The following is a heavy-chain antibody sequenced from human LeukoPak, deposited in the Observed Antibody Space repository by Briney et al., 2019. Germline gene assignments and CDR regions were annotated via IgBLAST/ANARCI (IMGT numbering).Heavy chain of an antibody. J-gene: IGHJ4*02. CDR3: ARGLEMATHWS. V-gene: IGHV3-53*01. D-gene: IGHD5-24*01. CDR2: IYSGGST. Sequence: PGGSLRPSCAASGFTVSSNYMSWVRQAPGKGLEWVSVIYSGGSTNYADSVKGRFTISRDTSKNTLYLQMNSLRAEDTAVYYCARGLEMATHWSWGQGTLVTVSS. CDR1: GFTVSSNY.